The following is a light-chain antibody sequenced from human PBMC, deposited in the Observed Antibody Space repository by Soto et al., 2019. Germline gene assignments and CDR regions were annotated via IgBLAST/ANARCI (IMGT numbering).Light chain of an antibody. CDR1: QSISSY. V-gene: IGKV1-39*01. CDR2: AAS. J-gene: IGKJ1*01. CDR3: QQSYSTPPT. Sequence: DIQMTQSPSSLSASVGGRVTITCRASQSISSYLNWYQQKPGKAPKLLIYAASSLQRGVPTRFSGSGSGTDFTLTISSLQPEDFATYYCQQSYSTPPTFGQGTKVDIK.